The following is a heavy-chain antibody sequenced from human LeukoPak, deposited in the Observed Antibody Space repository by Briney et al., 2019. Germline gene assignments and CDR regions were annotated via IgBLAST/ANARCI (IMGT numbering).Heavy chain of an antibody. V-gene: IGHV3-11*04. Sequence: GGSLRLSCAASGVTFSDYYMSWIRQAPGKGLEWVSYISSSGSTIYYADSVKGRFTISRDNAKNSLYLLMNGLRAEDTAVYYCARFSCSYCGGDLWGQGTMVTVSS. CDR2: ISSSGSTI. CDR1: GVTFSDYY. CDR3: ARFSCSYCGGDL. J-gene: IGHJ3*01. D-gene: IGHD2-21*01.